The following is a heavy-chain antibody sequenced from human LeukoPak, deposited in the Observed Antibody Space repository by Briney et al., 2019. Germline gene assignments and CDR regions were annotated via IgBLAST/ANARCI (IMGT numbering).Heavy chain of an antibody. CDR3: AKDLGVGAYLLFDYITSGLDS. CDR1: GFSFSSYG. CDR2: ISYDGSNE. Sequence: GGSLRLSCAASGFSFSSYGMHWVRQAPGKGLEWVAVISYDGSNEYFADSVKGRFTVSRDKSKNTLYLQMNSLRPEDTAVYYCAKDLGVGAYLLFDYITSGLDSWGQGTLVTVSS. D-gene: IGHD2/OR15-2a*01. J-gene: IGHJ4*02. V-gene: IGHV3-30*18.